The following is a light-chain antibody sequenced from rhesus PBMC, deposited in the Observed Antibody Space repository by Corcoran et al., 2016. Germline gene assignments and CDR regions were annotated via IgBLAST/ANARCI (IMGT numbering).Light chain of an antibody. V-gene: IGKV3S9*01. J-gene: IGKJ4*01. Sequence: EIVITQSPATPSLSPGARDTLSCRASQSVSSDAAWYQQKPKPAPRLLSYAISSRDTGIPARFSGCGAVTDVTLAISGLEPEDFAVYCCQHYSNCPLAFGVWAKVGIK. CDR1: QSVSSD. CDR2: AIS. CDR3: QHYSNCPLA.